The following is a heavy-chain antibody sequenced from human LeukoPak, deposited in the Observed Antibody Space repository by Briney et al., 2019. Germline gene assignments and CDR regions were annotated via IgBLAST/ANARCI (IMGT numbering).Heavy chain of an antibody. J-gene: IGHJ4*02. V-gene: IGHV3-30-3*01. D-gene: IGHD3-10*01. Sequence: GGSLRLSCAASGFTFSSYAMHWVRQAPGKGLEWVAVISYDGSNKYYADSVKGRFTISRDNSRNTLYLQMNSLRAEDTAVYYCAKDRGLWFGELYRHPDYWGQGTLVTVSS. CDR3: AKDRGLWFGELYRHPDY. CDR2: ISYDGSNK. CDR1: GFTFSSYA.